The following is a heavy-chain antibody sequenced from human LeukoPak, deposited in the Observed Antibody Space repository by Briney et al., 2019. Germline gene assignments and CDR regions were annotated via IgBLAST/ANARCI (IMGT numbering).Heavy chain of an antibody. V-gene: IGHV1-69*04. J-gene: IGHJ4*02. Sequence: SVKVSCKASGGTFSSYAISWVRQAPGQGLEWMGRIIPILGIANYAQKFQGRVTITADRSTSTAYMELSSLRSEDTAVYYCAREGVGATSQDFDYWGQGTLVTVSS. CDR1: GGTFSSYA. CDR3: AREGVGATSQDFDY. CDR2: IIPILGIA. D-gene: IGHD1-26*01.